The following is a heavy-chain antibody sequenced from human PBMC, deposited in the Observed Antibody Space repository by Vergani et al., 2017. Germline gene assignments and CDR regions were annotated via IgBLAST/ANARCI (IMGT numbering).Heavy chain of an antibody. CDR2: IIPIFGTA. D-gene: IGHD2-15*01. J-gene: IGHJ4*02. CDR3: ARDHVGISDY. CDR1: GGTFSSYA. V-gene: IGHV1-69*06. Sequence: QVQLVQSGAEVKKPGSSVKVSCKASGGTFSSYAISWVRQAPGQGLEWMGGIIPIFGTANYAQKFQGRVTMTRDTSISTAYMELSRLRSDDTAVYYCARDHVGISDYWGQGTLVTVSS.